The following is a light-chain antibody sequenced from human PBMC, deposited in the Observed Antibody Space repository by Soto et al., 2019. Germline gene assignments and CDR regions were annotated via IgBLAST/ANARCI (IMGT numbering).Light chain of an antibody. CDR1: SEHSRYA. CDR3: QTWGTGMV. V-gene: IGLV4-69*01. J-gene: IGLJ1*01. CDR2: INNDGSH. Sequence: QSVLTQSPSASASLGASVKLTCTLSSEHSRYAITWHQQQPEKGPRYLMKINNDGSHNKGDGIPDRFSGSSSGAERHLTISSLQSEDEADYYCQTWGTGMVFGTGTKLTVL.